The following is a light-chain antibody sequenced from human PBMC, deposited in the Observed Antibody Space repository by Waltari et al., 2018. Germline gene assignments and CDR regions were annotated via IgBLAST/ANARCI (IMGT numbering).Light chain of an antibody. Sequence: QSALTQPASVSGSPGQSITISCTGTSSDVGGYNYVPWYQQHPGKDPKLMIADVSNRPSGVSNRFAGSKSGNTASLTISGLQAEDGADYYCSSYTSSSTLWVFGGGTKLTVL. J-gene: IGLJ3*02. V-gene: IGLV2-14*03. CDR1: SSDVGGYNY. CDR2: DVS. CDR3: SSYTSSSTLWV.